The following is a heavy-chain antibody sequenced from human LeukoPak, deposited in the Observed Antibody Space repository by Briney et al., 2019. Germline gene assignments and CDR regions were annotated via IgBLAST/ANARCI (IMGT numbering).Heavy chain of an antibody. J-gene: IGHJ4*02. Sequence: GGSLRLSCAASCFAFSDYTMNWVRQAPGKGLEWVSSITSSSSYKYYADSVKGRFTVSRDNAKNSLYLQMDSLRAEDTAVYYCARGPEQWLVNWGQGTLVTVSS. V-gene: IGHV3-21*01. CDR1: CFAFSDYT. CDR2: ITSSSSYK. D-gene: IGHD6-19*01. CDR3: ARGPEQWLVN.